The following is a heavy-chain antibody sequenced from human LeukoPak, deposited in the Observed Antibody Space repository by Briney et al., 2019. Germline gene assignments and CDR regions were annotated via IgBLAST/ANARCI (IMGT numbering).Heavy chain of an antibody. Sequence: ASVKVSCKASGYTFTSYGISWVRQAPGQGLEWMGWISAYNGNTNYAQKLQGRVTMTTDTSTSTAYMELRSLRSDDTAVYYCARSLGLLLTGAFDIWGQGTMVTVSS. D-gene: IGHD3-22*01. J-gene: IGHJ3*02. CDR3: ARSLGLLLTGAFDI. CDR2: ISAYNGNT. CDR1: GYTFTSYG. V-gene: IGHV1-18*01.